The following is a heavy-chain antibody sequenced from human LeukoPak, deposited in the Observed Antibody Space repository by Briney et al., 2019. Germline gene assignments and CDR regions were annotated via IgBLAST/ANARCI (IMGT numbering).Heavy chain of an antibody. D-gene: IGHD3-22*01. J-gene: IGHJ3*02. V-gene: IGHV4-34*01. Sequence: SETLSLTCAVYGGSFSGYYWSWIRQPPGKGLEWIGEINHSGSTNYNPSLKSRVTISVDTSKNQFSLKLSSVTAADTAVYYCARLLSGGYTAFDTWGQGTMVTVSS. CDR3: ARLLSGGYTAFDT. CDR2: INHSGST. CDR1: GGSFSGYY.